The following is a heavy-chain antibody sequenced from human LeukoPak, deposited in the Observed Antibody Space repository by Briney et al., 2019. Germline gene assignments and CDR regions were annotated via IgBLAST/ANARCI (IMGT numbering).Heavy chain of an antibody. D-gene: IGHD5-18*01. CDR2: MNPNSDNT. CDR1: GYTFTSYD. V-gene: IGHV1-8*01. Sequence: ASVKVSCKASGYTFTSYDINWVRQATGQGLEWMGWMNPNSDNTGYAQKFQGRVTMTRNTSISTAYMELSSLRSEDTAVYYCARGPPIQLWPRYYYYYYGMDVWGQGTTVTVSS. J-gene: IGHJ6*02. CDR3: ARGPPIQLWPRYYYYYYGMDV.